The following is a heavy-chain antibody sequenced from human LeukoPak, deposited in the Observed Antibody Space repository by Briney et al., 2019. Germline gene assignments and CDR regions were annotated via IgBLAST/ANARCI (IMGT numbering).Heavy chain of an antibody. CDR2: ISVSSGTM. CDR1: GFTFSSYS. Sequence: GGSLRLSCGASGFTFSSYSMNWVRQAPGKGLEWVSYISVSSGTMYYADSVKGRFIISRDNAKNALYLQMDSLRDEDTAVYYCARDSSYAFDIWGRGTMVTVSS. D-gene: IGHD1-26*01. V-gene: IGHV3-48*02. CDR3: ARDSSYAFDI. J-gene: IGHJ3*02.